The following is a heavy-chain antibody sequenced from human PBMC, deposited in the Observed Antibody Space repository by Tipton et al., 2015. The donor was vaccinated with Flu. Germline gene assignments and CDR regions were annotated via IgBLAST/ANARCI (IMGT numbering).Heavy chain of an antibody. Sequence: TLSLTCNVFGGSIDTGGYYWAWIRQSPGKGLEWIGTLHYSGSTDYNPSLKSRVSNSVDTSKNQFSLKMTSVSAADTAVYYCARHGGYYFDYWGQGTLVTVSS. CDR1: GGSIDTGGYY. J-gene: IGHJ4*02. D-gene: IGHD4-23*01. CDR2: LHYSGST. CDR3: ARHGGYYFDY. V-gene: IGHV4-39*07.